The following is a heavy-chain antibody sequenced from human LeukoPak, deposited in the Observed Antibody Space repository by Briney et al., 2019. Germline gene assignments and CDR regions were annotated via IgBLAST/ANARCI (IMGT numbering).Heavy chain of an antibody. V-gene: IGHV1-18*01. CDR1: GYTFTHHG. Sequence: ASVKVSCKASGYTFTHHGITWVRQAPGQGLEWMGWISDYNGDTHFAQNFRGRITMTTDTATSTAYMELRSLTSDDTAVYYCARDPTNTSGRYAHFDYWGQGTLVTVSS. D-gene: IGHD6-19*01. J-gene: IGHJ4*02. CDR2: ISDYNGDT. CDR3: ARDPTNTSGRYAHFDY.